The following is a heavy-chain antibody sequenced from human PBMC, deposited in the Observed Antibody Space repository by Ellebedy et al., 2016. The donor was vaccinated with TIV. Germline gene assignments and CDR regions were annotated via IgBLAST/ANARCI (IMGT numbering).Heavy chain of an antibody. D-gene: IGHD3-22*01. CDR3: ARAGGYFDY. Sequence: GESLKISCAASGFTFTNYAMSWVRQAPGKGLEWVSTISHTGTRTYYANSVEGRFLISRDISKRTLYLLMNSLRAEDTALYYCARAGGYFDYWGQGTLVTVSS. V-gene: IGHV3-23*01. CDR1: GFTFTNYA. J-gene: IGHJ4*02. CDR2: ISHTGTRT.